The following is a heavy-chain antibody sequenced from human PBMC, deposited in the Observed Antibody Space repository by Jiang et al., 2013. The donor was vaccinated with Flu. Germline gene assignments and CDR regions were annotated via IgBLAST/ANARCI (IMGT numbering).Heavy chain of an antibody. CDR1: GFTLGSYA. V-gene: IGHV3-30*01. J-gene: IGHJ4*02. CDR2: ISYDGRDT. D-gene: IGHD3-10*01. CDR3: ARDSQFYYFGSGSYSDY. Sequence: LVESGGAVVQPGRSLGLSCVASGFTLGSYAMHWVRQAPGKGLEWVAVISYDGRDTYYAGFVRGRFTIARDNFKNTLYLQMNSLGPEDTAVYYCARDSQFYYFGSGSYSDYWGQGTLVTVSS.